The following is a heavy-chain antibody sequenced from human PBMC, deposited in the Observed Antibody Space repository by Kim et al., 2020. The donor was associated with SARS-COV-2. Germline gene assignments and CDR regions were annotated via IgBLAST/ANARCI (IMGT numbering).Heavy chain of an antibody. CDR2: IYYSGST. J-gene: IGHJ4*02. CDR3: ARGSRSGWYGD. Sequence: GSLRLSCTVSGGSISSYYWSWIRQPPGKGLEWIGYIYYSGSTNYNPSLKSRVTISVDTSKNQFSLKLSSVTAADTAVYYCARGSRSGWYGDWGQGTLVTVSS. V-gene: IGHV4-59*01. CDR1: GGSISSYY. D-gene: IGHD6-19*01.